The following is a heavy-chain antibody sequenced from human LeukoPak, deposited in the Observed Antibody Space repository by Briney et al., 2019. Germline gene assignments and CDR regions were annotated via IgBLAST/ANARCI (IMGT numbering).Heavy chain of an antibody. J-gene: IGHJ6*02. CDR2: ISWNSGSI. V-gene: IGHV3-9*01. Sequence: GGPLRLSCAASGFTFDDYAMHWVRQAPGKGLEWVSGISWNSGSIGYADSVKGRFTISRDNSKNTLYLQMNSLRAEDTAVYYCAKYGYSYGGNYYGMDVWGQGTTVTVSS. CDR1: GFTFDDYA. D-gene: IGHD5-18*01. CDR3: AKYGYSYGGNYYGMDV.